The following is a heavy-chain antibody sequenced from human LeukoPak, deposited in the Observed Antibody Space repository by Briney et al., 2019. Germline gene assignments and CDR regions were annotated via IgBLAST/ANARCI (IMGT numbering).Heavy chain of an antibody. D-gene: IGHD3-22*01. Sequence: SETLSLTCAVYGGSFSGYYWSWIRQPPGKGLEWIGEINHSGSTNYNPSLKSRVTISVDTSKNQFSLKLSSVTAADTAVYYCARRGRYYDSRGYYYLGYYYYYMDVWGKGTTVTVSS. V-gene: IGHV4-34*01. J-gene: IGHJ6*03. CDR1: GGSFSGYY. CDR2: INHSGST. CDR3: ARRGRYYDSRGYYYLGYYYYYMDV.